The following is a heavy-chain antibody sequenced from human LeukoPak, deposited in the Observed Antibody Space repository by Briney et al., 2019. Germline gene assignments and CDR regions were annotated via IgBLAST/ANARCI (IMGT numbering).Heavy chain of an antibody. D-gene: IGHD3-22*01. CDR2: IKSKTDGGTT. Sequence: GKSLRLSCAASGFTFSTYTMHWVRQAPGKGLEWVGRIKSKTDGGTTDYAAPVKGRFTISRDDSKNTLYLQMNSLKTEDTAVYYCTAHPYYYDSSGPPFDYWGQGTLVTVSS. J-gene: IGHJ4*02. CDR1: GFTFSTYT. CDR3: TAHPYYYDSSGPPFDY. V-gene: IGHV3-15*01.